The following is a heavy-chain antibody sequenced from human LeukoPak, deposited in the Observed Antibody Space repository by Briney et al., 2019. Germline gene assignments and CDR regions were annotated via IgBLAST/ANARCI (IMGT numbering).Heavy chain of an antibody. CDR2: INHSGST. CDR1: GGSFSGYY. Sequence: SETLSLTCAVYGGSFSGYYWSWIRQPPGKGLEWIGEINHSGSTNYNPSLKSRVTISVDTSKNQFSLKLSSVTAADTAVYYCARQQLVNWFDPWGQGTLVTVSS. CDR3: ARQQLVNWFDP. V-gene: IGHV4-34*01. J-gene: IGHJ5*02. D-gene: IGHD6-13*01.